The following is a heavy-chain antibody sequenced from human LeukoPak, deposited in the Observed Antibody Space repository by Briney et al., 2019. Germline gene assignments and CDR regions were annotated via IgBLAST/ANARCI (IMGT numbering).Heavy chain of an antibody. CDR1: GGSISSYY. D-gene: IGHD2-2*01. CDR3: ARDPVKGHCSSTSCYGNYYMDV. J-gene: IGHJ6*03. Sequence: SDTLSLTCTVSGGSISSYYWSWIRQPAGKGLEWIGRIYTSGSTNYNPSLKSRVTISVDKSKNQFSLKLSSVTAADTAVYYCARDPVKGHCSSTSCYGNYYMDVWGKGTTVTVSS. CDR2: IYTSGST. V-gene: IGHV4-4*07.